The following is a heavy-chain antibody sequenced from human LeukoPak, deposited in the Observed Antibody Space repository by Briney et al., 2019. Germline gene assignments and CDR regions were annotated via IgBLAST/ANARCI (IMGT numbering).Heavy chain of an antibody. CDR1: GYSISSGYY. CDR3: ARQGGGRRGFDY. V-gene: IGHV4-38-2*02. CDR2: IYHSGST. D-gene: IGHD3-10*01. Sequence: SETLSLTCTVSGYSISSGYYWGWIRQPPGKGLEWIGSIYHSGSTYYNPSLKSRVTISVDTSKNQFSLKLSSVTAADTAVYYCARQGGGRRGFDYWGQGTLVTVSS. J-gene: IGHJ4*02.